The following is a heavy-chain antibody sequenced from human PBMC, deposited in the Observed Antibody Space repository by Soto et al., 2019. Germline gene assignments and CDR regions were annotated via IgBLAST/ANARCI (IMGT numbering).Heavy chain of an antibody. CDR2: INHSGST. V-gene: IGHV4-34*01. Sequence: SETLSLTCAVYGGSSSGYYWSWIRQPPGKGLEWIGEINHSGSTNYNPSLKSRVTISVDTSKNQFSLKLSSVTAADTAVYYCARGPLGVVTYYYYYGMDVWGQGTTVTVSS. CDR1: GGSSSGYY. D-gene: IGHD3-3*01. J-gene: IGHJ6*02. CDR3: ARGPLGVVTYYYYYGMDV.